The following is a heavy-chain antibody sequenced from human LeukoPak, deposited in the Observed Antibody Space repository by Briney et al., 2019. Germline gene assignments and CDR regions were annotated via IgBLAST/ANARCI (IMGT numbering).Heavy chain of an antibody. V-gene: IGHV4-39*01. CDR2: IYYSGST. CDR3: ARSWNYYDSSGYYYDY. J-gene: IGHJ4*02. Sequence: SETLSLTCTVSGGSISSSSSYWGWIRQPPGKGLEWIGSIYYSGSTYYNPSLKSRVTISVDTSKNQFSLKLSSVTAADTAVYYCARSWNYYDSSGYYYDYWGQGTLVTVSS. D-gene: IGHD3-22*01. CDR1: GGSISSSSSY.